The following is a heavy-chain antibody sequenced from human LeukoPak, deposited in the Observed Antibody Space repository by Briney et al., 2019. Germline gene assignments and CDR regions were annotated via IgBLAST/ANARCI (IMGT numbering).Heavy chain of an antibody. CDR2: TRKKAKGYTT. CDR3: ARAQSDSSGYYYVGDY. CDR1: GFTLSDYY. J-gene: IGHJ4*02. Sequence: GGSLRLSCAASGFTLSDYYMDWVRQAPGQGLEWVARTRKKAKGYTTEYAASVKGRFTISRDDSKNSVDLQMNSLITEDTAVYYCARAQSDSSGYYYVGDYWGQGTLVTVSS. V-gene: IGHV3-72*01. D-gene: IGHD3-22*01.